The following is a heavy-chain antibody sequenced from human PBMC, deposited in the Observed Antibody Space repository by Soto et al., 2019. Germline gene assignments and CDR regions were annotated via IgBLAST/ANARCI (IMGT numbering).Heavy chain of an antibody. CDR3: AKKGYQRGDNKSWYFDL. Sequence: GGSLRLSCAASGFTFSSYTMTWVRQAPGKGLEWISVIIGSGTSTYYADSVEGRFTISRDNSKNTLYLQMIDLRAEDTAVYYCAKKGYQRGDNKSWYFDLWGRVDLVTVSS. D-gene: IGHD5-18*01. J-gene: IGHJ2*01. CDR1: GFTFSSYT. V-gene: IGHV3-23*01. CDR2: IIGSGTST.